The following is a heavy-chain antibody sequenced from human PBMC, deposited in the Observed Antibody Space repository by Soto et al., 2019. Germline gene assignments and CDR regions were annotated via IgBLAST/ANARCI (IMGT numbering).Heavy chain of an antibody. CDR3: VTGTQLGP. D-gene: IGHD1-1*01. Sequence: EVELLESGGGSVQPGGSLRLSCEASGFTFSSYSMSWVRQAPGRGLEWVSKITGSGDSTYYVDSVKGRYTSSRDNSKYTLYLQMNSLRAGDTAVYYCVTGTQLGPWGQGTLVTVSS. CDR1: GFTFSSYS. CDR2: ITGSGDST. V-gene: IGHV3-23*01. J-gene: IGHJ5*02.